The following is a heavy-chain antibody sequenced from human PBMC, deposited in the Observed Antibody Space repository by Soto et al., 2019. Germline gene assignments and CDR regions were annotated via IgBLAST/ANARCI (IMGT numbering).Heavy chain of an antibody. J-gene: IGHJ4*02. CDR1: GFNFDNYG. CDR2: ITYDGSNK. V-gene: IGHV3-30*18. Sequence: QVQLVESGGGVVQPGGSLRLSCQASGFNFDNYGMHWVRQAPGKGLEWVAVITYDGSNKYYADSVKGRFTISRDNSKNSLSLHLNTLKPEDTAVYHGAKARVGEIFYPPLGFWGRGTLVTVSS. CDR3: AKARVGEIFYPPLGF. D-gene: IGHD3-3*01.